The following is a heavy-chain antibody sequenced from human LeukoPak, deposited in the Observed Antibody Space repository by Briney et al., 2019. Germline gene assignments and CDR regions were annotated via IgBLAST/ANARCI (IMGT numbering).Heavy chain of an antibody. CDR1: GFTFSSYA. Sequence: GGSLRLSCAASGFTFSSYAMSWVRQAPGKGLEWVSAISGSGGSTYYADSVKGRFTISRDNSKNTLYLQTNSLRAEDTAVYYCAKDSIFGVVITYFDYWGQGTLVTVSS. J-gene: IGHJ4*02. D-gene: IGHD3-3*01. CDR3: AKDSIFGVVITYFDY. V-gene: IGHV3-23*01. CDR2: ISGSGGST.